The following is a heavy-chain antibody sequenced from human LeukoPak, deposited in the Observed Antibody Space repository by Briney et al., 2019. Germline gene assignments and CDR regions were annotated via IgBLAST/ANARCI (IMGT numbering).Heavy chain of an antibody. CDR3: ARDGRVGTTADAFDI. D-gene: IGHD1-7*01. CDR2: ISSSGSTI. J-gene: IGHJ3*02. V-gene: IGHV3-11*01. Sequence: GGSLRLSCAASGFTFSDYYMTWIRQAPGKGLEWVSYISSSGSTIYYADSVKGRFTISGDNAKNSLYLQMNSLRAEDTAVYYCARDGRVGTTADAFDIWGQGTMVTVSS. CDR1: GFTFSDYY.